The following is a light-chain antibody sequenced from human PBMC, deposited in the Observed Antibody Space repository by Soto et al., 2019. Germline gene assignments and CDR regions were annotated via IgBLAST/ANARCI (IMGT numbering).Light chain of an antibody. CDR1: SSDFGDDKY. CDR3: SSYGGTNNVV. CDR2: EVT. V-gene: IGLV2-8*01. Sequence: QSALTQPASVSGSPGQSITVSCTGSSSDFGDDKYVSWYQQQPGKAPKVVIYEVTKRPSGVPDRFSGSQSGNTASLTVSGLQAEDEADYYCSSYGGTNNVVFGGGTKLTVL. J-gene: IGLJ2*01.